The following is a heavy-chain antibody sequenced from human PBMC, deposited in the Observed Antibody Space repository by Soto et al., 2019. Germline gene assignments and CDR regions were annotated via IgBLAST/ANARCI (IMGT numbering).Heavy chain of an antibody. Sequence: EVQLLESGGGLVQPGGSLRLSCAASGFTFSSYAMSWVRQAPGKGLEWVSAISGSGGSTYYADSVKGRFTISRDNSKNTLYLQMNSLRAEDAAVYYCGNPLRVSRDNWFDPWGQGTLVTVSS. CDR1: GFTFSSYA. CDR2: ISGSGGST. CDR3: GNPLRVSRDNWFDP. V-gene: IGHV3-23*01. J-gene: IGHJ5*02. D-gene: IGHD2-21*01.